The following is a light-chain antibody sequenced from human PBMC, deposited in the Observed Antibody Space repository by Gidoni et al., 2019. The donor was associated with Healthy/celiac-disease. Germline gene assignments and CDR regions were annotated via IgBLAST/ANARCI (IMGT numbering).Light chain of an antibody. Sequence: EIVLTQSPATLSLSPGERATLSCRASQSVSSYLAWYQQKPGQAPRLLIYDASNRATGIPARFSGSGSGTDFTLTISSLEPEDFAVYYCQQRRHFGGGTKVEIK. V-gene: IGKV3-11*01. CDR1: QSVSSY. J-gene: IGKJ4*01. CDR3: QQRRH. CDR2: DAS.